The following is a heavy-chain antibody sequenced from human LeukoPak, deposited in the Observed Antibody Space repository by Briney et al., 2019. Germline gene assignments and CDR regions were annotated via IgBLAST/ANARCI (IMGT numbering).Heavy chain of an antibody. CDR3: ARVYYGSGSPRHFDY. CDR2: ISSRGATI. V-gene: IGHV3-11*01. D-gene: IGHD3-10*01. CDR1: GFSFSDYY. J-gene: IGHJ4*02. Sequence: GGSLRLSCAASGFSFSDYYVSWIRQAPGKGLECVSYISSRGATIYYADSVKGRFTISRDNAKNSLYLQMSSLRAEDTAVYYCARVYYGSGSPRHFDYWGQGTLVTVSS.